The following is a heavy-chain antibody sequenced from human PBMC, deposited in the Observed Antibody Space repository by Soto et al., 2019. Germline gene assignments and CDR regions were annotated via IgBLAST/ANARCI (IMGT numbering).Heavy chain of an antibody. V-gene: IGHV1-69*12. J-gene: IGHJ4*02. CDR1: GGTFSSYA. D-gene: IGHD3-3*01. CDR2: IIPIFGTA. CDR3: ARVPNRFLEWPGGDY. Sequence: QVQLVQSGAEVKKPGSSVKVSCKASGGTFSSYAISWVRQAPGRGLEWMGGIIPIFGTANYTQKFQGRVTITADESTSTAYMELSSLRSEDTAVYYCARVPNRFLEWPGGDYWGQGTLVTVSS.